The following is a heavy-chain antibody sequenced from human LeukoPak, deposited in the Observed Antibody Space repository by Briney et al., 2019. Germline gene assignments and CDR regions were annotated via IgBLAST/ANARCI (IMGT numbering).Heavy chain of an antibody. CDR2: IRSKVYGGTA. J-gene: IGHJ4*02. CDR3: TREGIVGASGYYFDY. D-gene: IGHD1-26*01. Sequence: GRSLRLSCTASGFTFGDYGMSWVRQAPGKGLEWVGSIRSKVYGGTAESAASVNGRFTISRDDSKSIAYLQMISLKTEDTAVYYCTREGIVGASGYYFDYWGQGTLVTVSS. CDR1: GFTFGDYG. V-gene: IGHV3-49*04.